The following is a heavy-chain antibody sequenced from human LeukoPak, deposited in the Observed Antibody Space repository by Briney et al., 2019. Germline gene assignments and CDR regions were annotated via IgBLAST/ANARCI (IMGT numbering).Heavy chain of an antibody. CDR2: ISYDGSNK. D-gene: IGHD3-9*01. V-gene: IGHV3-30*18. CDR1: GFTLSSYG. Sequence: GGSLRLSCAASGFTLSSYGMHWVRQAPGKGLEWVAVISYDGSNKYYADSVKGRFTISRDKSKNTLYLQMNRMIAEDPAVYYCAKGDDILARYYMGAFDIWGQGTMVTVSS. J-gene: IGHJ3*02. CDR3: AKGDDILARYYMGAFDI.